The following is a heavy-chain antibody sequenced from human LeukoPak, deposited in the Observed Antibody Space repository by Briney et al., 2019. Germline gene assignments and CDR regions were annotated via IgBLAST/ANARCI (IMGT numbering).Heavy chain of an antibody. V-gene: IGHV3-48*03. CDR2: ISSSGSTI. CDR3: ARDLIVATIGKPTPHASRYYYGMDV. Sequence: PGGSLRLSCAASGFTFRSYEMNWVRQAPGKGLEWVSYISSSGSTIYYADSVKGRFTISRDNAKNSLYLQMNSLRAEDTAVYYCARDLIVATIGKPTPHASRYYYGMDVWGQGTTVTVSS. J-gene: IGHJ6*02. D-gene: IGHD5-12*01. CDR1: GFTFRSYE.